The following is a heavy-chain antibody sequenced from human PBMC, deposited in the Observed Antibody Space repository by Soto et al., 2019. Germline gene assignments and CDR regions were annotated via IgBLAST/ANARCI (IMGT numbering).Heavy chain of an antibody. CDR3: AVGKGRAVAGRIDY. V-gene: IGHV3-30-3*01. Sequence: QVQLVESGGGVVQPGRSLRLSCAASGFTFSSYAMHWVRQAPGKGLEWVAVISYDGSNKYYADSVKGRFTISRDNSKNTLYLQMNSLRAEDTAVYYCAVGKGRAVAGRIDYWGQGTLVTVSS. J-gene: IGHJ4*02. CDR1: GFTFSSYA. CDR2: ISYDGSNK. D-gene: IGHD6-19*01.